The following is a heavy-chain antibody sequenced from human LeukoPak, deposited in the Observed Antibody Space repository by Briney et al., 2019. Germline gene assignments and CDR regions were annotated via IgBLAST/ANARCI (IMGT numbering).Heavy chain of an antibody. CDR3: ARDGHDYSNPHPSYYYYMDV. CDR2: IYTSGST. CDR1: GGSISSGSYY. V-gene: IGHV4-61*02. J-gene: IGHJ6*03. D-gene: IGHD4-11*01. Sequence: PSETLSLTCTVSGGSISSGSYYWSWIRQPAGKGLEWIGRIYTSGSTNYNPSLKSRVTISVDTSKNQFSLKLSSVTAADTAVYYCARDGHDYSNPHPSYYYYMDVWGKGTTVTVSS.